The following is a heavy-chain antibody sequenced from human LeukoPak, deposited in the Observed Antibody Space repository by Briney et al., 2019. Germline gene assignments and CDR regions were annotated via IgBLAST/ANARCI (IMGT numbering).Heavy chain of an antibody. V-gene: IGHV3-23*01. D-gene: IGHD2-2*01. CDR3: AKSIVVVPAASLYYFDY. CDR2: ISGSSGST. CDR1: GFTFSSYA. J-gene: IGHJ4*02. Sequence: GGSLRLSCAASGFTFSSYAMSWVRQAPGKGLEWVSAISGSSGSTYYADSVKGRFTIPRDNSKNTLYLQMNSLRAEDTAVYYCAKSIVVVPAASLYYFDYWGQGTLVTVSS.